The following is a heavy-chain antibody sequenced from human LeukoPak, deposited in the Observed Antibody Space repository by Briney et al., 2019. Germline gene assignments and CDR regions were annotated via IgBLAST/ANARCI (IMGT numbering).Heavy chain of an antibody. V-gene: IGHV1-2*02. CDR3: ARALYDYEDAFDI. CDR1: GYTFTGYY. D-gene: IGHD4-17*01. J-gene: IGHJ3*02. CDR2: INPNSGGT. Sequence: SVNVSCKASGYTFTGYYMHWLRQAPGQGLAWMGWINPNSGGTNYAQKFQGRVTMTRDTAISTAYMELSRLRSDDTAVYYCARALYDYEDAFDIWGQGTMVTVSS.